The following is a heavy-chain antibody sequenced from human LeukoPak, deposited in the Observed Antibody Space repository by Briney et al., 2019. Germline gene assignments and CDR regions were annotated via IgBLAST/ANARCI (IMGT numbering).Heavy chain of an antibody. D-gene: IGHD1-26*01. CDR1: GGSISSYY. Sequence: SETLSLTCTVSGGSISSYYWSWIRQPPGKGLEWIGYIYYSGSTNYNPSLKSRVTISVDTSKNQFSLKLSSVTAADTAVYYCARDGGRGSYGPYYYYGMDVWGQGTTVTVSS. CDR2: IYYSGST. CDR3: ARDGGRGSYGPYYYYGMDV. V-gene: IGHV4-59*01. J-gene: IGHJ6*02.